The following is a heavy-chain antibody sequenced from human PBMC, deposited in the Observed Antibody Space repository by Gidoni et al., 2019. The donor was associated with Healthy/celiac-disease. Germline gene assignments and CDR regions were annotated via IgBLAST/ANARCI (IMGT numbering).Heavy chain of an antibody. Sequence: QLQLQESGPGLVKPSETLSLTCTVSGGSISSSSYYWGWIRQPPGKGLEWIGSIYYSGSTYYNPSLKSRVTISVDTSKNQFSLKLSSVTAADTAVYYCARQPEWNWYFDLWGRGTLVTVSS. CDR3: ARQPEWNWYFDL. V-gene: IGHV4-39*01. CDR2: IYYSGST. J-gene: IGHJ2*01. CDR1: GGSISSSSYY. D-gene: IGHD2-8*01.